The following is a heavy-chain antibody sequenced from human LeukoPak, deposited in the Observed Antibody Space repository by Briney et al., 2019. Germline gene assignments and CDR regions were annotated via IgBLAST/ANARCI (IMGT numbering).Heavy chain of an antibody. CDR3: ADGSSYSSGWYIDY. D-gene: IGHD6-19*01. CDR2: INHSGST. J-gene: IGHJ4*02. Sequence: SETLSLTCAVYGGSFSGYYWSWVRQPPGKGLEWIGEINHSGSTNYNPSLKSRVTISVDTSKNQFSLKLSSVTAADTAVYYCADGSSYSSGWYIDYWGQGTLVTVSS. CDR1: GGSFSGYY. V-gene: IGHV4-34*01.